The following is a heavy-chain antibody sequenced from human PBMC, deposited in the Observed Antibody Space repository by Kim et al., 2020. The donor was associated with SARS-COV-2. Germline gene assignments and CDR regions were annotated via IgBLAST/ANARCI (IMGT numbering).Heavy chain of an antibody. CDR1: GFTFSSYA. D-gene: IGHD6-13*01. CDR2: ISYDGSNK. V-gene: IGHV3-30-3*01. CDR3: ARENIAADADY. Sequence: GGSLRLSCAASGFTFSSYAMHWVRQAPGKGLEWVAVISYDGSNKYYADSVKGRFTISRDNSKNTLYLQMNSLRAEDTHVYYCARENIAADADYWGQGTLVTVSS. J-gene: IGHJ4*02.